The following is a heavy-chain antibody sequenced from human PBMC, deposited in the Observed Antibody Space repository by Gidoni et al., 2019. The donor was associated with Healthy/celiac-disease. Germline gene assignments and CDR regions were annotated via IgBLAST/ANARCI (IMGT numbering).Heavy chain of an antibody. CDR3: ARAGGVFEGDFDY. D-gene: IGHD3-16*02. V-gene: IGHV4-59*01. J-gene: IGHJ4*02. Sequence: QVQLQESGPGLVTPSETLSLTCTVSGGSISSYYWSWIRQPPGKGLEWIGYIYYSGSTNYNPSLKSRVTISVDTSKNQFSLKLSSVTAADTAVYYCARAGGVFEGDFDYWGQGTLVTVSS. CDR2: IYYSGST. CDR1: GGSISSYY.